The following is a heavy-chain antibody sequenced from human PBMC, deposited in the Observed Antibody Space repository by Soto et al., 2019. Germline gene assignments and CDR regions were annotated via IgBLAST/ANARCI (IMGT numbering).Heavy chain of an antibody. D-gene: IGHD2-2*01. J-gene: IGHJ5*02. CDR3: ARRICTNISCYVPEGNWLDP. Sequence: PSETLSLTCAVSGGSISSGGYSWSWIRQPPGKGLDWIGYMYHSGSTYYNPSLKSRVSISLNTSKNQFSLKLTSVTAADTAVYYCARRICTNISCYVPEGNWLDPWGQGTLVTVSS. CDR2: MYHSGST. V-gene: IGHV4-30-2*01. CDR1: GGSISSGGYS.